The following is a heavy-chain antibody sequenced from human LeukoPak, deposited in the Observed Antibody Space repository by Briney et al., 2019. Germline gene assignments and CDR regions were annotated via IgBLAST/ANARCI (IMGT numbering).Heavy chain of an antibody. CDR3: TGAAFNGPLYYIDA. CDR1: GYSLCADSC. D-gene: IGHD2-8*01. Sequence: PSETLSLTCAVSGYSLCADSCWGWNRQPPGKGLEWITTVYPNGTPSYNPSLQSRLTISVDTSENQFSLKVDSVSAPDTAVYLCTGAAFNGPLYYIDAWGQGILVTVSS. J-gene: IGHJ4*02. V-gene: IGHV4-38-2*01. CDR2: VYPNGTP.